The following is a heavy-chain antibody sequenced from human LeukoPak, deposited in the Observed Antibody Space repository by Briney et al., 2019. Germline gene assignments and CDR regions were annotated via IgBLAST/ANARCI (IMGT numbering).Heavy chain of an antibody. CDR2: VFATGSA. V-gene: IGHV4-61*01. D-gene: IGHD4-23*01. CDR1: GASLTNPTYY. CDR3: ARFRSGGFYFFDS. J-gene: IGHJ4*02. Sequence: SETLSFTCTVSGASLTNPTYYQWTWIRQPPGKGLELIGKVFATGSAIVNSSLTSRVTISLDTSNSQFSLKLRSVTAEDSAVYYCARFRSGGFYFFDSWGEGALVTVSS.